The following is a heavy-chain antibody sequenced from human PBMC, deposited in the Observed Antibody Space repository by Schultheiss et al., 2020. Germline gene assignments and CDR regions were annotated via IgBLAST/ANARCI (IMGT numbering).Heavy chain of an antibody. J-gene: IGHJ4*02. CDR3: TRDRGIAAAGTHFDY. CDR1: GFTFGDYA. D-gene: IGHD6-13*01. Sequence: GESLKISCTASGFTFGDYAMSWVRQAPGKGLEWVGFIRSKAYGGTTEYAASVKGRFTISRDDSKSIAYLQMNSLKTEDTAVYYCTRDRGIAAAGTHFDYWGQGTLVTVSS. CDR2: IRSKAYGGTT. V-gene: IGHV3-49*04.